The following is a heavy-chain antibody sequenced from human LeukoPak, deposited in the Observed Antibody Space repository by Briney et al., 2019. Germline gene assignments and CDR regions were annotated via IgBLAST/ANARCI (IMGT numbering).Heavy chain of an antibody. CDR2: IYTSGST. Sequence: PSETLSLTCTVSGGSISSYYWSWIRQPAGKGLEWIGRIYTSGSTTYNPSLKSRVTMSVDTAKSQFSLKLSPVTAAETAVYYCARDYLGGIAAAGTRLYYFDYWGQGTLVTVSS. CDR3: ARDYLGGIAAAGTRLYYFDY. J-gene: IGHJ4*02. CDR1: GGSISSYY. V-gene: IGHV4-4*07. D-gene: IGHD6-13*01.